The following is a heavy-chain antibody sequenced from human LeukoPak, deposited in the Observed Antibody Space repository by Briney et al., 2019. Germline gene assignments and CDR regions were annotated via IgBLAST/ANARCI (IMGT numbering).Heavy chain of an antibody. V-gene: IGHV3-7*03. J-gene: IGHJ6*03. CDR2: IKQDGNEK. CDR3: ARVLRYCSGGNCYSGGLGYMDV. CDR1: GFTFTTYW. Sequence: GGSLRLSCAASGFTFTTYWMAWVRQAPGKGLEWVASIKQDGNEKYYVDSVKGRFTISRDSAENTLYLKMNSLRAEDTAVYYCARVLRYCSGGNCYSGGLGYMDVWGKGITVTISS. D-gene: IGHD2-15*01.